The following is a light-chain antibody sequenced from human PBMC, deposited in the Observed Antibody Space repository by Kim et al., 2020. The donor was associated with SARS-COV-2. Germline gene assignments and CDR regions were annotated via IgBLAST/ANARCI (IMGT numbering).Light chain of an antibody. V-gene: IGKV1-17*01. CDR1: QDIRND. CDR2: GAS. CDR3: LQHNTYPIT. J-gene: IGKJ5*01. Sequence: ASVRDRVTLTCRSSQDIRNDLGWYQQNPGRAPKRLIYGASSLQSGVPSRFSGSGSGTEFTLTISSLQPEDFATYFCLQHNTYPITFGQGTRLEIK.